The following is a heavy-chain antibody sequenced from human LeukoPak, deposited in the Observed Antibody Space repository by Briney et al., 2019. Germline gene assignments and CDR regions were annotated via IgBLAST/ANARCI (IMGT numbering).Heavy chain of an antibody. CDR3: ARGETGPDY. V-gene: IGHV3-11*06. D-gene: IGHD1-1*01. Sequence: GGSLRLSCAGSGFIFSDYYMSWIRQAPGKGLEWVSYVSPTASDTNYADSLKGRFTISRDNVKNSLYLQMNSLRADDTAVYYCARGETGPDYWGQGTLVTVSS. CDR2: VSPTASDT. CDR1: GFIFSDYY. J-gene: IGHJ4*02.